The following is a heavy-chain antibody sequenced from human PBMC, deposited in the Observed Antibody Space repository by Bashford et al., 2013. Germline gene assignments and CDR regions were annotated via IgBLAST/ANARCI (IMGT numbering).Heavy chain of an antibody. V-gene: IGHV1-18*01. CDR1: GYTFTSYG. CDR3: ARGKYSGYGSHAFDI. Sequence: ASVKVSCKASGYTFTSYGISWVRQAPGQGLEWMGWISAYNGNTKYSQKFQGRVTITRDTSASTAYMELSSLRSEDTAVYYCARGKYSGYGSHAFDIWGQGTMVTVSS. J-gene: IGHJ3*02. CDR2: ISAYNGNT. D-gene: IGHD5-12*01.